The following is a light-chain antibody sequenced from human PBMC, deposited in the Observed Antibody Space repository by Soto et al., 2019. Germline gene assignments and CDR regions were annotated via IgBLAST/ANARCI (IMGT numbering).Light chain of an antibody. J-gene: IGKJ3*01. CDR1: QSISGW. CDR2: KAS. V-gene: IGKV1-5*03. CDR3: QQYDSLVT. Sequence: DIQMTQSPSTLSASVGDRVTITCRASQSISGWLAWYQQKPGKAPKLLIYKASSLESGVPSRFSGSGSGTEFTLTISSLQPDDFATYYCQQYDSLVTFGPGTNVDIK.